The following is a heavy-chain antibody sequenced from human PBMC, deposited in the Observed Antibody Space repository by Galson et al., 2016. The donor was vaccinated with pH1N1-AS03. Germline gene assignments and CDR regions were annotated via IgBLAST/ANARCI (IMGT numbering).Heavy chain of an antibody. D-gene: IGHD2-21*01. CDR3: ARKRPTYFDY. J-gene: IGHJ4*02. CDR2: IKVDGSEK. CDR1: GFTFSSYW. Sequence: SLRLSCAASGFTFSSYWMSWVRQAPGKGLEWVANIKVDGSEKYYVDSVKGRFIISRDNTKNSLYLQVNSQRAEDTAVYYCARKRPTYFDYWGQGTLVTVSS. V-gene: IGHV3-7*01.